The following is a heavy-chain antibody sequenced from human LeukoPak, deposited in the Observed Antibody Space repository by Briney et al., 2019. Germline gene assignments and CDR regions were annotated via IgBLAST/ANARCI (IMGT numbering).Heavy chain of an antibody. CDR1: GYSFTSYW. D-gene: IGHD2-15*01. CDR2: IDPSDSYT. J-gene: IGHJ6*04. CDR3: ARHSLNCSGGSCPGDV. V-gene: IGHV5-10-1*01. Sequence: PGESLQISCKGSGYSFTSYWISWVRPMPGKGLEWMGRIDPSDSYTNYSPSFQGHVTISADKSISTAYLQWSSLKASDTAMYYCARHSLNCSGGSCPGDVWGKGTTVTVSS.